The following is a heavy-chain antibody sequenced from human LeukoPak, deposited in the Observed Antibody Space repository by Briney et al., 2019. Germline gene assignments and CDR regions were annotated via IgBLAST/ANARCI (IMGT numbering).Heavy chain of an antibody. CDR1: GFTFSTYR. CDR2: IKKDGSEI. CDR3: ARARVNLDY. Sequence: PGGSLRLSCAASGFTFSTYRMTWVRQAPGKALEWVASIKKDGSEIYYLDSVKGRFIVSRDNAQNSRTLQMNSLRAEDTAVYYCARARVNLDYWGQGTLVTVSS. J-gene: IGHJ4*02. V-gene: IGHV3-7*05. D-gene: IGHD1-14*01.